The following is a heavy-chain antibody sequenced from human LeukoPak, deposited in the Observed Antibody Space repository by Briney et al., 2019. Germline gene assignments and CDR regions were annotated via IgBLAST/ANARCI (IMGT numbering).Heavy chain of an antibody. Sequence: ASVKVSCKASGYTFTGYFMHWVRQAPGQGLEWMGWINPNSGGTNYAQKFQDRVTMTRDTSISTAYMELSGLRSDDTAVYYCARGPHWDPHFDYWGQGTLVTVSS. V-gene: IGHV1-2*02. CDR2: INPNSGGT. D-gene: IGHD7-27*01. J-gene: IGHJ4*02. CDR1: GYTFTGYF. CDR3: ARGPHWDPHFDY.